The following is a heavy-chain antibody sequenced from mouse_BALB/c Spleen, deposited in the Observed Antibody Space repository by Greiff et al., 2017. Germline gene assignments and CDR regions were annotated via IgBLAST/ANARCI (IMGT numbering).Heavy chain of an antibody. Sequence: QVQLQQSGAELAKPGASVKMSCKASGYTFTSYWMHWVKQRPGQGLEWIGYINPSTGYTEYNQKFKDKATLTADKSSSTAYMQLSSLTSEDSAVYYCARSGSSYAYAMDYWGQGTSVTVSS. V-gene: IGHV1-7*01. CDR1: GYTFTSYW. J-gene: IGHJ4*01. D-gene: IGHD1-1*01. CDR2: INPSTGYT. CDR3: ARSGSSYAYAMDY.